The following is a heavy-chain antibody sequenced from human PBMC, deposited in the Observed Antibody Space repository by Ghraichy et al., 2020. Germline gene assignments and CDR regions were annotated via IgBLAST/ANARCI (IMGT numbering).Heavy chain of an antibody. CDR1: GFTFSSYS. CDR3: ASTVVPAAIYYYYYGMDV. Sequence: GGSLRLSCAASGFTFSSYSMNWVRQAPGKGLEWVSSISSSSSYIYYADSVKGRFTISRDNAKNSLYLQMNSLRAEDTAVYYCASTVVPAAIYYYYYGMDVWGQGTTVTVS. J-gene: IGHJ6*02. CDR2: ISSSSSYI. V-gene: IGHV3-21*01. D-gene: IGHD2-2*02.